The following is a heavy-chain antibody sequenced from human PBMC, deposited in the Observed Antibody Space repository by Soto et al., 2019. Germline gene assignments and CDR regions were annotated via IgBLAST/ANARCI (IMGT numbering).Heavy chain of an antibody. CDR1: GYTFISYG. J-gene: IGHJ4*02. Sequence: QVHLVQSGAEVKKPGASVKVSCKASGYTFISYGITWVRQAPGQGLEGMGWISAHNGNTDYAQKLQGRVIVNRDTSTSTAYMELRSLISDDSAVYYCARGRYGDYCGQGALVTVSS. V-gene: IGHV1-18*01. CDR2: ISAHNGNT. CDR3: ARGRYGDY. D-gene: IGHD1-1*01.